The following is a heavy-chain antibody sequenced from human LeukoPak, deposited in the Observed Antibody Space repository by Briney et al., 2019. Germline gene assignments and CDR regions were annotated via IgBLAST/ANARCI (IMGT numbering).Heavy chain of an antibody. Sequence: PGGSLRLSCAASGFTVSSNYMSWVRQAPGKGLEWVSVIYSGGSTYYADSVKGRFTISRHNSKNTLYLQKNSLRAEDTAVYYCARKYAIDYYYGMDVWGQGTTVTVSS. CDR3: ARKYAIDYYYGMDV. V-gene: IGHV3-53*04. D-gene: IGHD2-8*01. J-gene: IGHJ6*02. CDR1: GFTVSSNY. CDR2: IYSGGST.